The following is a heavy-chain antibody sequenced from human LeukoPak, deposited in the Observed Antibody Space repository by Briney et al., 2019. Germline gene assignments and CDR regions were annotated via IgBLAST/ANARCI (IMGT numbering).Heavy chain of an antibody. CDR3: AELGITMIGGV. Sequence: GGSLRLSCAASGFTFSSYGMHWVRQAPGKGLEWVAVISYDGSNKYYADSVKGRFTVSRDNAKNSLYLQMNSLRAEDTAVYYCAELGITMIGGVWGKGTTVTISS. CDR2: ISYDGSNK. D-gene: IGHD3-10*02. V-gene: IGHV3-30*18. CDR1: GFTFSSYG. J-gene: IGHJ6*04.